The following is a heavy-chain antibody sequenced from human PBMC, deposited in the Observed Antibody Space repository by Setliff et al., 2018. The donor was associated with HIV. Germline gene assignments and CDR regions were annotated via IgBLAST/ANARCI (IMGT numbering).Heavy chain of an antibody. Sequence: ASVKVSCKASGYTFTSYYLHWVRQAPGQGPEWMGTINPSGGSTSYAQKFQGRVTVTRDTSTSTVYMELSSLISEDTALYYCARDRGSYYEGSYYYYGMDVWVPETLLVTVSS. J-gene: IGHJ6*02. CDR2: INPSGGST. CDR3: ARDRGSYYEGSYYYYGMDV. D-gene: IGHD1-26*01. CDR1: GYTFTSYY. V-gene: IGHV1-46*01.